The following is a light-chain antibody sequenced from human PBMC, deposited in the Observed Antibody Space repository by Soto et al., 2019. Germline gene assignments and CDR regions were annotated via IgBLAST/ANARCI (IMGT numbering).Light chain of an antibody. V-gene: IGLV2-14*01. CDR1: SGDVGGYND. CDR3: SSCTSNDTYV. CDR2: DVS. Sequence: HSALTQAASLTRSHGQWIRISCTESSGDVGGYNDSSWDQRHAGKAPKLMINDVSNRTSGVSIRLSGSKSGNTASLTISGFQAEDEADYYCSSCTSNDTYVFGTGTKVTV. J-gene: IGLJ1*01.